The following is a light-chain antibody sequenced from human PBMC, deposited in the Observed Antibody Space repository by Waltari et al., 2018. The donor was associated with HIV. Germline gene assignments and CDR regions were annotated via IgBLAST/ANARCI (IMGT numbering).Light chain of an antibody. CDR1: NSNIGSNT. CDR3: AAWDDSLNGEVV. CDR2: GNT. V-gene: IGLV1-44*01. J-gene: IGLJ2*01. Sequence: QSVLTQPPSASGTPGQRVTISCSGRNSNIGSNTVNWYQQLPGTAPKLLIYGNTQRPSGVPDRFSGPKSGTSASLAISGLQSEDEADYYCAAWDDSLNGEVVFGGGTKLTVL.